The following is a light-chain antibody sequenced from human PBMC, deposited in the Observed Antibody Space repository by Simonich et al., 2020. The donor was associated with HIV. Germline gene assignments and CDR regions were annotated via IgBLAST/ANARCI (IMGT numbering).Light chain of an antibody. Sequence: EIVMTQSPATLSVSPGERATLSCRSSQSVSSNLACYQMKPGQAPRLLIYGASTRATGIPARFSGSGSGTEFTLTISSMQSEDFAVYYCQQYNNWLRTFGGGTKVEIK. J-gene: IGKJ4*01. CDR1: QSVSSN. CDR3: QQYNNWLRT. CDR2: GAS. V-gene: IGKV3-15*01.